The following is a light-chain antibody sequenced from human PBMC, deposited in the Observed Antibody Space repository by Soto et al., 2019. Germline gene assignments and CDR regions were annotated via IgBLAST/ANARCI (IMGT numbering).Light chain of an antibody. J-gene: IGLJ1*01. V-gene: IGLV1-44*01. CDR1: SSNIGSNT. CDR3: AAWDDRLDVYV. Sequence: QSVLTQPPSASGAPGQIVAISCSRSSSNIGSNTVTWYQQLPGTAPKLLIYSTSQRSSGVPGRFSGSKSGASASLSISGLHSEDEADYYCAAWDDRLDVYVFGTGTKVTVL. CDR2: STS.